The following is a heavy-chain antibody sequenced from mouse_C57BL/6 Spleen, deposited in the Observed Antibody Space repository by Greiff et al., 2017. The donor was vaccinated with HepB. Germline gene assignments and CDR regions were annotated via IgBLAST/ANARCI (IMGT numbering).Heavy chain of an antibody. CDR1: GYTFTDYY. D-gene: IGHD1-1*01. J-gene: IGHJ1*03. V-gene: IGHV1-76*01. CDR3: ARTYYHGSSRYFDV. Sequence: QVQLQQSGAELVRPGASVKLSCKASGYTFTDYYINWVKQRPGQGLEWIARIYPGSGNTYYNEKFKGKATLTAEKSSSTAYMQLSSLTSEDSAVYFCARTYYHGSSRYFDVWGTGTTVTVSS. CDR2: IYPGSGNT.